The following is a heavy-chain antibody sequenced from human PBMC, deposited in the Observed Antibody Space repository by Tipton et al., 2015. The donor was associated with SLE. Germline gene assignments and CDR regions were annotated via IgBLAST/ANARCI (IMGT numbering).Heavy chain of an antibody. CDR1: GYTFTSYY. CDR3: ARGVWFDY. D-gene: IGHD6-13*01. CDR2: INPSGGST. V-gene: IGHV1-46*01. Sequence: QSGAEVKKPGASVKVSCKASGYTFTSYYMHWVRQAPGQGLEWMGIINPSGGSTSYAQKFQGRVTITADESTSTAYMELSSLRPEDTAVYYCARGVWFDYWGQGTLVTVSS. J-gene: IGHJ4*02.